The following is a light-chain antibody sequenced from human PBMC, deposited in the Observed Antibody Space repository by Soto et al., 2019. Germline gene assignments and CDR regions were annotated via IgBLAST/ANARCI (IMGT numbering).Light chain of an antibody. V-gene: IGLV2-14*01. Sequence: QSVLTQPASVSGSPGQSIAISCIGTTRDVGAYNYVSWYQQHPGKAPKLIIYDVGSRPSGVSDRFSGSKSGNTASLTNSGLQAEYEADYYCSSYTCSNTEVFGTGTKLTVL. CDR2: DVG. J-gene: IGLJ1*01. CDR3: SSYTCSNTEV. CDR1: TRDVGAYNY.